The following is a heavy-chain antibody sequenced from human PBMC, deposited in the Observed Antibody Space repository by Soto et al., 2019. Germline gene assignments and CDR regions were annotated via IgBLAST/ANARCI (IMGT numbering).Heavy chain of an antibody. Sequence: SETLSLTCTVSGGSISSGGYYWSWIRQHPGKGLEWIGYIYYSGSTYYNPSLKSRVTISVDTSKNQFSLKLSSVTAADTAVYYCTRGLSNPGWFDPWGQGTLVTVSS. J-gene: IGHJ5*02. CDR3: TRGLSNPGWFDP. V-gene: IGHV4-31*03. CDR1: GGSISSGGYY. D-gene: IGHD4-4*01. CDR2: IYYSGST.